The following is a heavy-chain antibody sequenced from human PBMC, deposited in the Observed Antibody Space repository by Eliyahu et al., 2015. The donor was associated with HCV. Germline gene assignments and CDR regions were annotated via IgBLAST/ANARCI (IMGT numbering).Heavy chain of an antibody. D-gene: IGHD3-22*01. CDR1: XFTFXSYA. Sequence: EVQLVESGGGLVQPGGSLRLSCSASXFTFXSYAMHWVRQAPGKGLEYVSAISSNGGSTYYADSVKGRFTISRDNSKNTLYLQMSSLRAEDTAVYYCVKEHLYDSSAYYFDYWGQGTLVTVSS. V-gene: IGHV3-64D*08. CDR3: VKEHLYDSSAYYFDY. J-gene: IGHJ4*02. CDR2: ISSNGGST.